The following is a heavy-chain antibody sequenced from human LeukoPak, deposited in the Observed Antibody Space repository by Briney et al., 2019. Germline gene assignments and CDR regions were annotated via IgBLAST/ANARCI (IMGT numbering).Heavy chain of an antibody. CDR2: IYYSGST. CDR1: GGSISSSSYY. Sequence: PSGTLSLTCTVSGGSISSSSYYWGWIRQPPGKGLEWIGSIYYSGSTYYNPSLKSRVTISVDRSKNQFSLKLSSVTAADTAVYYCARTLLSGWSYGPEWSDRPKYPKEYFQHWGQGTLVTVSS. V-gene: IGHV4-39*07. CDR3: ARTLLSGWSYGPEWSDRPKYPKEYFQH. D-gene: IGHD6-19*01. J-gene: IGHJ1*01.